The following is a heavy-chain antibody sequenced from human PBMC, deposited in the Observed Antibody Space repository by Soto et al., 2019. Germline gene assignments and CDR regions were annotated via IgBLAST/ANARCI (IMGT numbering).Heavy chain of an antibody. CDR1: GFTFSSYW. J-gene: IGHJ4*02. CDR3: ARASSGLNPLDY. D-gene: IGHD6-19*01. Sequence: PGGSLRLSCAASGFTFSSYWMHWVRQAPGKGLVWVSRINSDGSSTSYADSVKGRFTISRDNAKNTLYLQMNSLRAEDTAVYYCARASSGLNPLDYWGQGTLVTVSS. CDR2: INSDGSST. V-gene: IGHV3-74*01.